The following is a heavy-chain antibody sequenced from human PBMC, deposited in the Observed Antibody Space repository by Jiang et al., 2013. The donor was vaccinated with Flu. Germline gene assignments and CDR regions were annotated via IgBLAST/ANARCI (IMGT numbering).Heavy chain of an antibody. J-gene: IGHJ3*02. CDR1: GFTFSDYY. CDR3: ARAVTADAFDI. Sequence: AASGFTFSDYYMSWIRQAPGKGLEWVSYISSSGSTIYYADSVRGRFTISRDNAKNSLYLQMNSLRAEDTAVYYCARAVTADAFDIWGQGTMVTVSS. D-gene: IGHD4-17*01. V-gene: IGHV3-11*01. CDR2: ISSSGSTI.